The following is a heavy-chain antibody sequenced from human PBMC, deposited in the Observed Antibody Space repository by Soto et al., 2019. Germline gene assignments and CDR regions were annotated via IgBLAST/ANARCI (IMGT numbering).Heavy chain of an antibody. J-gene: IGHJ4*02. CDR3: AKAKFRDYDPPISFDY. Sequence: PGGSLRVSCAASGFTFISYGIHWVLQAPCKGLEWVAVISYDGRNKYYADSVKGRFTISRDNSKNTLYLQMNSLRAEDTAVYYCAKAKFRDYDPPISFDYWGQGTLVTVSS. D-gene: IGHD4-17*01. CDR2: ISYDGRNK. V-gene: IGHV3-30*18. CDR1: GFTFISYG.